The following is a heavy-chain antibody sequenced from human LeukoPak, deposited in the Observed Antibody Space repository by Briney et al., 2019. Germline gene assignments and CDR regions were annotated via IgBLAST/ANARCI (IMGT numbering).Heavy chain of an antibody. V-gene: IGHV4-39*01. CDR2: IYYSGST. CDR1: GGSISSSSYY. D-gene: IGHD4-17*01. CDR3: ARRSYGDYVDY. J-gene: IGHJ4*02. Sequence: PSETLSLTCTVSGGSISSSSYYWGWIRQPPGKGLEWIGSIYYSGSTYYNPSLKSRVTISVDTSKNQFSLKLSSVTAADTAVYYCARRSYGDYVDYWGLGTLVTVSS.